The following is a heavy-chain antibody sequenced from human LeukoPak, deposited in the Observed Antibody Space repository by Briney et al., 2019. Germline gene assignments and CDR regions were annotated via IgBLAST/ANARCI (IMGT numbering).Heavy chain of an antibody. CDR3: ARDYASEYMDV. V-gene: IGHV3-11*04. CDR2: ISTTGYTI. D-gene: IGHD3-16*01. J-gene: IGHJ6*03. Sequence: GGSLRLSCEASGFTFSDFYVSWIRQAPGQGLEWLSYISTTGYTIYYADSVKGRFTISRDNTQNSLFLQMDSLRVEDTAVYYCARDYASEYMDVWGKGTTVTVSS. CDR1: GFTFSDFY.